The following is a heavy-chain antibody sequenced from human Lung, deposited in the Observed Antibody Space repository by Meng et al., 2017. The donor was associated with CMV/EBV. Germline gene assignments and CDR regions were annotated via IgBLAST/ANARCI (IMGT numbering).Heavy chain of an antibody. CDR2: ITSETSDSSHI. Sequence: GESLKISCAASGFTFNGYSMNWVRQAPGKGLEWVSSITSETSDSSHIYYADSVKGRFTISRDMSRKTLFLQMNSLRTDDTGVYYCAKDDPVVAIWGQGTLVTVSS. CDR3: AKDDPVVAI. J-gene: IGHJ4*02. CDR1: GFTFNGYS. V-gene: IGHV3-21*04. D-gene: IGHD4-23*01.